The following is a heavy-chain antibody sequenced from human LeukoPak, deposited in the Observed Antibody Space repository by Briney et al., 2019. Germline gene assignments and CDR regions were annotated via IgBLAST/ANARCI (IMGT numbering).Heavy chain of an antibody. J-gene: IGHJ4*02. V-gene: IGHV1-69*02. D-gene: IGHD3-22*01. CDR1: VGTLSSYT. CDR2: IIPILGIA. Sequence: ASVKISCKASVGTLSSYTISWVRQAPGQGLEWMGRIIPILGIANYAQKFQSRVTITADKSTSTAYMELSSLRSEDTAVYYCASGVGYYDSSGYYYSPIECWGQGTLVTVSS. CDR3: ASGVGYYDSSGYYYSPIEC.